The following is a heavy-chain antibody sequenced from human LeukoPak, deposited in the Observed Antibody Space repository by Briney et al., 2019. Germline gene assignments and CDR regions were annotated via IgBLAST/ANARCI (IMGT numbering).Heavy chain of an antibody. V-gene: IGHV1-46*01. Sequence: GASVKVSCEASGYTFTSYYIHWVRQAPGQGLEWMGIINPSGGSTTYAQKFQGRVNMTRDTSTSTVYMELSSLRSEDTAVYYCARESLYYFDYWGQGTLVAVSS. CDR3: ARESLYYFDY. CDR1: GYTFTSYY. J-gene: IGHJ4*02. CDR2: INPSGGST.